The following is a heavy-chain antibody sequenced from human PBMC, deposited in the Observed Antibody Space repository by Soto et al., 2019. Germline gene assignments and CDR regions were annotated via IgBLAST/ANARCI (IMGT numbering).Heavy chain of an antibody. CDR3: ARDQEYSTSGLYWFDL. CDR2: ISAYNGDT. CDR1: GYTFTSYC. V-gene: IGHV1-18*04. Sequence: ASVKVSCKASGYTFTSYCITWVRQAPGQGLEWMGWISAYNGDTNYAQKVQGRVTMTTDTSTSTVYVELKSLKSDDTAVYFCARDQEYSTSGLYWFDLWGQGTLVTVSS. D-gene: IGHD6-6*01. J-gene: IGHJ5*02.